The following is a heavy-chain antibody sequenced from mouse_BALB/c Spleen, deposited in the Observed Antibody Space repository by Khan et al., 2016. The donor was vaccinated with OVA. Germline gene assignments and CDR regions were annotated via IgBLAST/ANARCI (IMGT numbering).Heavy chain of an antibody. J-gene: IGHJ2*01. Sequence: QVQLQQSGTELARPGASVKLSCKASGYTFTDYYITWVKQRTGQGLEWIAEIYPGSGNIYYNENFKGKATLTADKSSSTAYIHLSSLTSEDSAVYFCARVDTTSLDCWGHGTTLTVSS. CDR3: ARVDTTSLDC. V-gene: IGHV1-76*01. D-gene: IGHD4-1*02. CDR2: IYPGSGNI. CDR1: GYTFTDYY.